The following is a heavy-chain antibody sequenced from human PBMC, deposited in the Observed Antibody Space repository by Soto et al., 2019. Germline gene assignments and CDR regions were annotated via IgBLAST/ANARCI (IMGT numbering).Heavy chain of an antibody. Sequence: QVQLVESGGGVVQPGRSLRLSCAASGFTFSTHAMHWVRQAPGKGLECVAIVSFDGSNKYYADSVKGRFTISRDNSKNTLYLQMSGLTPEVTAFYYCARHQTGITTAGGGRIDRWGQGILVTVSS. D-gene: IGHD6-13*01. V-gene: IGHV3-30-3*01. CDR3: ARHQTGITTAGGGRIDR. J-gene: IGHJ5*02. CDR1: GFTFSTHA. CDR2: VSFDGSNK.